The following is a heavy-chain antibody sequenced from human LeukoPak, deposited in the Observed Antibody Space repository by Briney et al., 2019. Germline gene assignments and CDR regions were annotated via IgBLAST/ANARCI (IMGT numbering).Heavy chain of an antibody. Sequence: GGSLRLSCVASGFNFIDYSMNWVRQAPGKGLEWISYIGISSGNTKYADSVKGRFTISRDKARNSLYLQMNSLRVEDTAVYYCARDHRFAFDNWGQGTTVTVSS. CDR2: IGISSGNT. CDR1: GFNFIDYS. V-gene: IGHV3-48*01. J-gene: IGHJ4*03. CDR3: ARDHRFAFDN.